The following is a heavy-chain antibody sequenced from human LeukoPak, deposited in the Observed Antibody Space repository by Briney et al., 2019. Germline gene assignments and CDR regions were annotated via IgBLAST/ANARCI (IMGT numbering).Heavy chain of an antibody. CDR2: ISAYNGNT. D-gene: IGHD3-10*01. CDR3: ARDREVLLWFGDPSPGRFDP. CDR1: GYTFTSYG. V-gene: IGHV1-18*01. Sequence: ASVTVSCTASGYTFTSYGISWVRQAPGQGLEWMGWISAYNGNTNYAQKLQGRVTITTDTSTSTAYMELRSLRSDDTAVYYCARDREVLLWFGDPSPGRFDPWGQGTLVTVSS. J-gene: IGHJ5*02.